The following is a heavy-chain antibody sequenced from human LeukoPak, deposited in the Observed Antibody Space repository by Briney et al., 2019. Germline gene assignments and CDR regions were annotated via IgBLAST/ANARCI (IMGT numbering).Heavy chain of an antibody. CDR2: INCDGSST. Sequence: GGSLRLSCAASGFTFSSYWMHWVRQAPGKGLVWVSRINCDGSSTSYADSVKGRFTISRDNAKNTLYLQMNSLRAEDTAVYYCARDLPPRGVFFHYYGMDVWGQGTTVTVSS. D-gene: IGHD2/OR15-2a*01. J-gene: IGHJ6*02. CDR3: ARDLPPRGVFFHYYGMDV. V-gene: IGHV3-74*01. CDR1: GFTFSSYW.